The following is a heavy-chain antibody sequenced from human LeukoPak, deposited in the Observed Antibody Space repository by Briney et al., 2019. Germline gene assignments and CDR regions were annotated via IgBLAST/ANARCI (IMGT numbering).Heavy chain of an antibody. CDR1: GGSISSYY. J-gene: IGHJ4*02. D-gene: IGHD3-22*01. Sequence: SETLSLTCTVSGGSISSYYWSWIRQPPGKGLEWIGYIYYSGSTNYNPSLKSRVTISVGTSKNQFSLKLSSVTAADTAVYYCARGRRAPTYYYDSSGLKKYYFDYWGQGTLVTVSS. V-gene: IGHV4-59*01. CDR2: IYYSGST. CDR3: ARGRRAPTYYYDSSGLKKYYFDY.